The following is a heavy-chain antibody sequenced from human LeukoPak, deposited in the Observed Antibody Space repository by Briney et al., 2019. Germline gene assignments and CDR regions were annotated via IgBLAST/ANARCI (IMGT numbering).Heavy chain of an antibody. Sequence: SETLSLTCTVSGGSISSSSYYWGWIRQPPGKGLEWIGSIYYSGSTYYNPSLKSRVTISVDTSKNQFSLKLSSVTAADTAVYYCSRRQCKSGMSTDDWGQGTLVTVSS. D-gene: IGHD1-14*01. CDR2: IYYSGST. V-gene: IGHV4-39*01. J-gene: IGHJ4*02. CDR3: SRRQCKSGMSTDD. CDR1: GGSISSSSYY.